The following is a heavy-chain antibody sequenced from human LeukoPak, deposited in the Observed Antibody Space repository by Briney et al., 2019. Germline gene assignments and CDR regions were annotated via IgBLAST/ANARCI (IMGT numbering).Heavy chain of an antibody. V-gene: IGHV3-33*08. CDR3: ARDQYGGYDFDY. CDR1: GFTFSSFA. Sequence: GGSLRLSCAASGFTFSSFAMSWVRQAPGKGLEWVAVAWDDGTLQYYADSVKGRFSISRDRSKNTLDLQMNSLRAEDTAVYYCARDQYGGYDFDYWGQGTLVTVSS. J-gene: IGHJ4*02. D-gene: IGHD5-12*01. CDR2: AWDDGTLQ.